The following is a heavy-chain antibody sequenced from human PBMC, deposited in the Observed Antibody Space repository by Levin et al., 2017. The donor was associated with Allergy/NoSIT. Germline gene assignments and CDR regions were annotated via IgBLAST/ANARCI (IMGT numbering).Heavy chain of an antibody. V-gene: IGHV3-23*01. CDR1: GFTFSSYA. D-gene: IGHD1-26*01. CDR3: ASMHRERGANWGELRDY. Sequence: GGSLRLSCAASGFTFSSYAMSWVRQAPGKGLEWVSAISGSGGSTYYADSVKGRFTISRDNSKNTLYLQMNSLRAEDTAVYYCASMHRERGANWGELRDYWGQGTLVTVSS. J-gene: IGHJ4*02. CDR2: ISGSGGST.